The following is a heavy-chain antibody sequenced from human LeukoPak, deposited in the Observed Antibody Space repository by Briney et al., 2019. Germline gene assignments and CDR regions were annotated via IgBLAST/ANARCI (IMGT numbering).Heavy chain of an antibody. CDR3: ARDKEAVAVYYFDY. Sequence: GGCLRLSCAASGFTFSSYGMHWVRQAPGKGLEWVAVIWYDGSNKYYADSVKGRFTISRDNSKNTLYLQMNSLRAEDTAVYYCARDKEAVAVYYFDYWGQGTLVTVSS. J-gene: IGHJ4*02. CDR1: GFTFSSYG. D-gene: IGHD6-19*01. V-gene: IGHV3-33*01. CDR2: IWYDGSNK.